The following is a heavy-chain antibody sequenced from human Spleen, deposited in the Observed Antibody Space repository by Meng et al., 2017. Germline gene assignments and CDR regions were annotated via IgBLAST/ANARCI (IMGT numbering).Heavy chain of an antibody. D-gene: IGHD3-10*01. CDR2: IYHSGST. J-gene: IGHJ4*02. CDR1: GGSISSSNYY. V-gene: IGHV4-39*01. CDR3: ARRRGGSGRDC. Sequence: QLHRQESGPGLVKPSETLSLTCTVSGGSISSSNYYWDWIRQPPGKGLEWIGAIYHSGSTSYNPSLQSRVTMFVDTSKNQFSLMLTSVTATDTAVYYCARRRGGSGRDCWGQGTLVTVSS.